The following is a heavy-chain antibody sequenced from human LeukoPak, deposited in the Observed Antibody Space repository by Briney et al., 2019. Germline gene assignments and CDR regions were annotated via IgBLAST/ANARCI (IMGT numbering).Heavy chain of an antibody. V-gene: IGHV3-23*01. CDR1: GFAFGNYD. J-gene: IGHJ4*02. CDR3: AKRGSYFGGFDY. D-gene: IGHD1-26*01. CDR2: ISGGGETT. Sequence: GGSLRLSCAASGFAFGNYDMTWVRQAPGKGLEWVSAISGGGETTYYGDSVMGRFTISRDNSRNTLFLQMDSLSVEDTAVYYCAKRGSYFGGFDYWGQGTLLTVPS.